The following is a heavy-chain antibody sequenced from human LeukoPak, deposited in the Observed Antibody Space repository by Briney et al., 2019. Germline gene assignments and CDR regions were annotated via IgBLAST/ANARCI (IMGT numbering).Heavy chain of an antibody. V-gene: IGHV1-24*01. J-gene: IGHJ1*01. Sequence: ASVKVSCKVSGYTLTELSMHWVRQAPGKGLEWMGGFDPEDGETIYAQKFQGRVTMTEDTSTDTAYVELSSLRSEDTAVYYCATVVRDGDYGYFQHWGQGTLVTVSS. D-gene: IGHD4-17*01. CDR2: FDPEDGET. CDR3: ATVVRDGDYGYFQH. CDR1: GYTLTELS.